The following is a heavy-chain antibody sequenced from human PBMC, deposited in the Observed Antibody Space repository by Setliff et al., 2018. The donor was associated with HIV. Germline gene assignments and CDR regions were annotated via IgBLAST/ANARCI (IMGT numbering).Heavy chain of an antibody. D-gene: IGHD4-17*01. V-gene: IGHV1-3*04. J-gene: IGHJ4*02. CDR3: ARGGPPFTVTMLDS. CDR1: GYTFTDYA. CDR2: VDTARGQP. Sequence: GASVKVSCKASGYTFTDYAIHWLRQAPGQRPECMGWVDTARGQPTYSKNFQGRVTFSADRATNTVYLELTNLKSQDAAVYFCARGGPPFTVTMLDSWGQGTLVTVSS.